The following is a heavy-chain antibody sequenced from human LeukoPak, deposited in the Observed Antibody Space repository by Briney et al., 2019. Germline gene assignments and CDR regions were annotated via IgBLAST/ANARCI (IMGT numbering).Heavy chain of an antibody. J-gene: IGHJ6*03. CDR3: ARVGSGYDRYYYYYMDV. Sequence: GGSLRLSCAASGFTFSSYAMSWVRQAPGKGLEWVSSISGSGSTTYYADSVKGRFTISRDNSKNTLYLQMNSLRAEDTAVYYCARVGSGYDRYYYYYMDVWGKGTTITVSS. CDR1: GFTFSSYA. CDR2: ISGSGSTT. V-gene: IGHV3-23*01. D-gene: IGHD5-12*01.